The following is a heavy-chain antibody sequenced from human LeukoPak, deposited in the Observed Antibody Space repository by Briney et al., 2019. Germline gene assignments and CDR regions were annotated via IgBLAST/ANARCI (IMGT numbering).Heavy chain of an antibody. V-gene: IGHV3-30-3*01. CDR2: ISYDGSNK. CDR3: AKDGIVATTRGAFDI. J-gene: IGHJ3*02. Sequence: GRSLRLSCAASGFTFSSYAMHWVRQAPGKGLEWVAVISYDGSNKYYADSVKGRFTISRDNSKNTLYLQMNSLRAEDTAVYYCAKDGIVATTRGAFDIWGQGTMVTVSS. CDR1: GFTFSSYA. D-gene: IGHD5-12*01.